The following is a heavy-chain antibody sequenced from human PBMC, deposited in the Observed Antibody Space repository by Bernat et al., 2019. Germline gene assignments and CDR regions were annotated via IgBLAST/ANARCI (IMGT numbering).Heavy chain of an antibody. D-gene: IGHD6-6*01. CDR3: ARLSIFDY. CDR2: IKSKTDGGTT. V-gene: IGHV3-15*01. Sequence: EVQLLESGGGLVQPGGSLRLSCAASGFTFNSYGMSWVRQAPGKGLEWVGRIKSKTDGGTTDYAAPVKGRFTISRDDSKNTLYLQMNSLKTEDTAVYYCARLSIFDYWGQGTLVTVSS. CDR1: GFTFNSYG. J-gene: IGHJ4*02.